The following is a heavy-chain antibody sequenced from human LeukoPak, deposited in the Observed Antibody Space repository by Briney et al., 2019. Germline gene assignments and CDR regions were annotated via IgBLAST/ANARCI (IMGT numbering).Heavy chain of an antibody. CDR1: GFTFSRYS. Sequence: GGPVRLSCAACGFTFSRYSLICLRQAPGRALEGVSYISASSGNIKYAASVKGRFTISRDNAKNSLYLQMNSLRAEDTAVYYCARDYLWAFDFWGQGTMVTVSS. D-gene: IGHD3-16*01. CDR3: ARDYLWAFDF. V-gene: IGHV3-48*01. CDR2: ISASSGNI. J-gene: IGHJ3*01.